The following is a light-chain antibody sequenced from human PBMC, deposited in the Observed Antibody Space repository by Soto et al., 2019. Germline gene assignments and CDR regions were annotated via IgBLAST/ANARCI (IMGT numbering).Light chain of an antibody. CDR2: WAS. CDR3: QQYFNAPYS. Sequence: DIVLTQSPDSLAVSLGERATINCKSSQTVLYYSNNKNFLAWYPQKSGQPPKMLIDWASTRESGVPDRFSGSGSGTNFTLTISSLQAEDVAVYYCQQYFNAPYSFGQGTKLEI. V-gene: IGKV4-1*01. CDR1: QTVLYYSNNKNF. J-gene: IGKJ2*03.